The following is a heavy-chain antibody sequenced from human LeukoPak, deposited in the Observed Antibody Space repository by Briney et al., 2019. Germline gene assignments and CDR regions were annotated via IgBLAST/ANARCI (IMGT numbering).Heavy chain of an antibody. J-gene: IGHJ4*02. D-gene: IGHD3-10*01. Sequence: PGGSLRLSCAASGFTFSRYWMSWVRQAPGKGLEWVACIKQDGNEKYYVDSVKGRFTISRDNAKNSLYLQMNSLRAEDTAVYYCARSAYYYGSDSGSYWGQGTLVTVPS. V-gene: IGHV3-7*04. CDR2: IKQDGNEK. CDR3: ARSAYYYGSDSGSY. CDR1: GFTFSRYW.